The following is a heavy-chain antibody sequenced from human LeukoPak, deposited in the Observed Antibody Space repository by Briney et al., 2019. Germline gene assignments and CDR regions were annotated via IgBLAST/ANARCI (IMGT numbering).Heavy chain of an antibody. CDR2: ISSSNSIT. V-gene: IGHV3-48*04. CDR3: ARDLDGVAAGWAYFDS. CDR1: GFTFSSYS. Sequence: GGSLRLSCAASGFTFSSYSMNWVRQAPGKGLEWVSYISSSNSITYYADSVRGRFTISRDNAKNSLSLQMNSLRPEDTAVYYCARDLDGVAAGWAYFDSWGQGTLVTVSS. J-gene: IGHJ4*02. D-gene: IGHD6-13*01.